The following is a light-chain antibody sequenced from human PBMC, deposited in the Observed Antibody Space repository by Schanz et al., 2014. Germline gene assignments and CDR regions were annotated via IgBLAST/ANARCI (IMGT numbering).Light chain of an antibody. Sequence: DIQMTQSPSSLSASVGDRVTITCRASQSISSYLNWYQQKPGKAPKLLIYAASSLQSGVPSRFSGSGSGTDFTLTISSLQPDDFATYYCQQSYNTLATFGQGTKLEIK. V-gene: IGKV1-39*01. CDR3: QQSYNTLAT. J-gene: IGKJ2*01. CDR2: AAS. CDR1: QSISSY.